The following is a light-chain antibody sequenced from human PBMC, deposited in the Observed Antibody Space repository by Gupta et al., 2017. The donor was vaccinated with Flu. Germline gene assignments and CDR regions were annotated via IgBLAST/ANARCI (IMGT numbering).Light chain of an antibody. V-gene: IGLV1-47*02. CDR2: NRS. CDR3: EAWDDRLSSEV. CDR1: SSNIGTNY. Sequence: QSVLTQPPSASGTPGQRVTISCSGSSSNIGTNYVHWYQQLPGQAPKLLIYNRSQRPSGVPDRFSGSKSATSASLAISGLRSEDEAEYDCEAWDDRLSSEVLGTGTKVTVL. J-gene: IGLJ1*01.